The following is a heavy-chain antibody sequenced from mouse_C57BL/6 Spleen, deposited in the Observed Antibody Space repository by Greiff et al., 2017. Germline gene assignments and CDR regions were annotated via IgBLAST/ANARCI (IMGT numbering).Heavy chain of an antibody. D-gene: IGHD1-1*01. CDR2: IDPETGGT. V-gene: IGHV1-15*01. Sequence: VQLQQSGAELVRPGASVTLSCKASGYTFTDYEMHWVKQTPVHGLEWIGAIDPETGGTAYNQKFKGKAILTADKSSSTAYMELRSLTSEDSAVYYGTKGYGSSYGWFAYWGQGTLVTVSA. J-gene: IGHJ3*01. CDR1: GYTFTDYE. CDR3: TKGYGSSYGWFAY.